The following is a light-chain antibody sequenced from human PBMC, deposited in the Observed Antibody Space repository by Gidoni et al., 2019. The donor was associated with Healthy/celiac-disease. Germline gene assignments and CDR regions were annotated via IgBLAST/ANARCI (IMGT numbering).Light chain of an antibody. CDR2: AAS. J-gene: IGKJ1*01. CDR3: QQSYSTPRT. CDR1: QSISSY. Sequence: DIKMTQSPSSLSASVGDRVTITCRASQSISSYLHWYQQNPGKAPKLLIDAASSLQSVVPSRFSGSGSGTDFTLTISSLQPEDFATDYCQQSYSTPRTFGQGTKVEIK. V-gene: IGKV1-39*01.